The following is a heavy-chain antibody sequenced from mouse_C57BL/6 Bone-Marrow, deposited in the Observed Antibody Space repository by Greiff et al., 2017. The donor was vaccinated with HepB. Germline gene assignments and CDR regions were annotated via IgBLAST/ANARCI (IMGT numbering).Heavy chain of an antibody. CDR1: EYEFPSHD. Sequence: EVMLVESGGGLVQPGESLKLSCESTEYEFPSHDMSWVRKTPEKRLELVAAINSDGGSTYYPDTMERRFIISRDNTKKTLYLQRSSLRSEDTALYYCARQKGFSYFDYWGQGTTLTVSS. V-gene: IGHV5-2*01. J-gene: IGHJ2*01. CDR2: INSDGGST. CDR3: ARQKGFSYFDY.